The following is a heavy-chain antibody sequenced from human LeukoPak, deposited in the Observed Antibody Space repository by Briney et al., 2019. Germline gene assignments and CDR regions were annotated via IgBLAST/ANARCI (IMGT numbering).Heavy chain of an antibody. D-gene: IGHD6-13*01. CDR1: GFMFSSYG. Sequence: PGRSLRLSCAASGFMFSSYGMHWVRQAPGKGLEWVAVIWYDENIKYYADSVKGRFTISRDNSENTLFLQMDSLRVEDTAVYFCVKDRRQLVEGVFDYWGQGTLVTVSS. CDR3: VKDRRQLVEGVFDY. CDR2: IWYDENIK. V-gene: IGHV3-30*18. J-gene: IGHJ4*02.